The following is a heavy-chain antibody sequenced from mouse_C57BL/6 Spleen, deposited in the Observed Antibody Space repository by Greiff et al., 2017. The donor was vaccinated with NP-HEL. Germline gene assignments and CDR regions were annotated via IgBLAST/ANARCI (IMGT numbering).Heavy chain of an antibody. V-gene: IGHV1-50*01. D-gene: IGHD2-1*01. Sequence: VQLQQSGAELVKPGASVKLSCKASGYTFTSYWMQWVKQRPGQGLEWIGEIDPSDSYTNYNQKFKGKATLTVDTSSSTAYMQLSSLTSEDSAVYYCARLGGKGAMDYWGQGTSVTVSS. CDR2: IDPSDSYT. J-gene: IGHJ4*01. CDR1: GYTFTSYW. CDR3: ARLGGKGAMDY.